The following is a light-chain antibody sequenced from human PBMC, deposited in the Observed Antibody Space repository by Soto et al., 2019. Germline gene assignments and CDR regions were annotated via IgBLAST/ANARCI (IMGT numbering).Light chain of an antibody. CDR1: SIDVGSYNL. CDR2: EGS. J-gene: IGLJ1*01. CDR3: CSYAGSSTV. V-gene: IGLV2-23*01. Sequence: QSVLTQPASVSGSPGQSITISCTGTSIDVGSYNLVSWYQRHPGRAPKLMIYEGSKRPSGVSNRFSGSKSGNTASLTISGLQAEDEADYYCCSYAGSSTVFGNGTKVTVL.